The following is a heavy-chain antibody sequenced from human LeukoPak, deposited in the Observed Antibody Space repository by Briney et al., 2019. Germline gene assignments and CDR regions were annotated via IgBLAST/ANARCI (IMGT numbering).Heavy chain of an antibody. Sequence: GGSLRLSCAASGFTFSSYEMNWVRQAPGKGLEWVSYISGSGSTIYYADSVKGRFTISRDNAKNSLYLQMNSLRAEDTAVYYCAWIQYRGDYRDYYYGMDVWGKGTTVTVSS. CDR1: GFTFSSYE. CDR3: AWIQYRGDYRDYYYGMDV. CDR2: ISGSGSTI. J-gene: IGHJ6*04. D-gene: IGHD4-11*01. V-gene: IGHV3-48*03.